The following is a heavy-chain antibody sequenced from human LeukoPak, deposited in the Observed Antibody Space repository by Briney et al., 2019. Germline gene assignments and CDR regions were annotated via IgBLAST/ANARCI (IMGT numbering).Heavy chain of an antibody. Sequence: ASVNVSCTASGDTFIGNTIRWVRHTPGQGLEWMGWIYPIVGVANSAQRFQGRITMARYTSVTTAFLDLDRLTSNDADVYYCVSKSYTNGRPSWGQGTLVTVSS. CDR1: GDTFIGNT. J-gene: IGHJ5*02. D-gene: IGHD2-8*01. CDR3: VSKSYTNGRPS. CDR2: IYPIVGVA. V-gene: IGHV1-2*02.